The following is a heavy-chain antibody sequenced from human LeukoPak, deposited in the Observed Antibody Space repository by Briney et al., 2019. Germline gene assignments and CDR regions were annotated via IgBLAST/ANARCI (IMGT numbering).Heavy chain of an antibody. Sequence: SETLSLTCTVYGGSFSAYHWSWIRHPPGKGLEWIGAINHSGGTNYNPSLKSRVTISVDTSKNQFSLKLSSVTAADTAVYYCARWRVGYCSGGSCYSFASVAFDIWGQGTMVTVSS. CDR3: ARWRVGYCSGGSCYSFASVAFDI. J-gene: IGHJ3*02. CDR1: GGSFSAYH. CDR2: INHSGGT. V-gene: IGHV4-34*01. D-gene: IGHD2-15*01.